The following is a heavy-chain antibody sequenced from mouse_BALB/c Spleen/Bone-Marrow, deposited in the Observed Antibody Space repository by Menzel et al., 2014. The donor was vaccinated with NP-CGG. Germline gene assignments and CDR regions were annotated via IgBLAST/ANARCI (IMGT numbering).Heavy chain of an antibody. Sequence: EVKLMESGGGLVKPGGSLKLSCAASGFTFSSYAMSWVRQSPEKRQEWVAEISSGGSYTYYPDTVTGRFTISRDNAKNTLYLEMSSLRSEDTAMYYRARRDYDVGYYAMDYWGQGTSVTVSS. CDR1: GFTFSSYA. J-gene: IGHJ4*01. D-gene: IGHD2-4*01. V-gene: IGHV5-9-4*01. CDR2: ISSGGSYT. CDR3: ARRDYDVGYYAMDY.